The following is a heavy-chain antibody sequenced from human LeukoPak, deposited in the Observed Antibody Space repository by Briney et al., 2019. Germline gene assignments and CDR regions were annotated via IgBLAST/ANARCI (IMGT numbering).Heavy chain of an antibody. CDR3: ARAGIVAASTVLDY. CDR2: INTNNGKP. V-gene: IGHV7-4-1*02. J-gene: IGHJ4*02. CDR1: GGTFSSYA. Sequence: GASVKVSCKASGGTFSSYAISWVRQAPGQGLESMGWINTNNGKPMYAQGFTGRFVFSLDTSVSTTYLQINSLKAEDTAVYYCARAGIVAASTVLDYWGQGTLVTVSS. D-gene: IGHD1-26*01.